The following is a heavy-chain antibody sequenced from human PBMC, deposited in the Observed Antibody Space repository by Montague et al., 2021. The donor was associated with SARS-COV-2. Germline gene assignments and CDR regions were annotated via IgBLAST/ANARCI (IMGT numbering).Heavy chain of an antibody. CDR1: GGSMINNY. D-gene: IGHD5-12*01. J-gene: IGHJ6*02. V-gene: IGHV4-59*01. CDR2: IYYTGST. Sequence: SKTLSLTCSVSGGSMINNYCSGIRQPPGKGLEWMGYIYYTGSTDXNPSLESRATLSIDTSKNEFSPKLTSVTAADTAVYYCARGGGRLQYSYYYGMDVWGQGTTVTVSS. CDR3: ARGGGRLQYSYYYGMDV.